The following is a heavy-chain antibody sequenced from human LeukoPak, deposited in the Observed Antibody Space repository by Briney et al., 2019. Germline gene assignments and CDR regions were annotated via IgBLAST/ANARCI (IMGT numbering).Heavy chain of an antibody. CDR1: GGSISSSSYY. V-gene: IGHV4-61*05. D-gene: IGHD6-13*01. J-gene: IGHJ5*02. CDR2: IYYSGST. CDR3: ARGRVAAASRNWFDP. Sequence: SETLSLTCTVSGGSISSSSYYWGWIRQPPGKGLEWIGYIYYSGSTNYNPSLKSRVTISVDTSKNQFSLKLSSVTAADTAVYYCARGRVAAASRNWFDPWGQGTLVTVSS.